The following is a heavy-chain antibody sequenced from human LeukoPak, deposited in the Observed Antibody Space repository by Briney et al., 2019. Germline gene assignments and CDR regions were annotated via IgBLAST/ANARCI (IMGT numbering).Heavy chain of an antibody. CDR3: ARDGVLRFLEWLPVGYYYMDV. Sequence: GASVKVSCKASGYTFTSYYMHWVRQAPGQGLEWKGIINPSGGSTSYAQKFQGRVTMTRDTSISTAYMELSRLRSDDTAVYYCARDGVLRFLEWLPVGYYYMDVWGKGTTVTVSS. CDR2: INPSGGST. J-gene: IGHJ6*03. V-gene: IGHV1-46*01. D-gene: IGHD3-3*01. CDR1: GYTFTSYY.